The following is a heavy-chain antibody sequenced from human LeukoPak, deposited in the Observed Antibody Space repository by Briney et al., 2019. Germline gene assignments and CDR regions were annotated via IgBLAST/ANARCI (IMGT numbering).Heavy chain of an antibody. CDR3: ARRRGDTDIVVVVAAPDYYMDV. CDR1: GFTFSSYS. D-gene: IGHD2-15*01. Sequence: KSGGSLRLSCAASGFTFSSYSMNWVRQAPGKGLEWVSSISSSSSYIYYADSVKGRFTISRDNAKNSLYLRMNSLRAEDTAVYYCARRRGDTDIVVVVAAPDYYMDVWGKGTTVTVSS. J-gene: IGHJ6*03. V-gene: IGHV3-21*01. CDR2: ISSSSSYI.